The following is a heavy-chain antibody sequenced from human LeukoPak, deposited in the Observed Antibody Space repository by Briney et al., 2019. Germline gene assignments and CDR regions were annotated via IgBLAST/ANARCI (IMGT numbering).Heavy chain of an antibody. CDR3: ARDWYYASGTYRVDVSDI. Sequence: ASVKVSCKASGYTFTSYGLSWVRQAPGHGLEWMGWISGYDGDTNFARKFQGRVTMTTDTSTSTAYMELTSLTSDDTAVYYCARDWYYASGTYRVDVSDIWGQGTMVTVSS. CDR2: ISGYDGDT. J-gene: IGHJ3*02. CDR1: GYTFTSYG. V-gene: IGHV1-18*01. D-gene: IGHD3-10*01.